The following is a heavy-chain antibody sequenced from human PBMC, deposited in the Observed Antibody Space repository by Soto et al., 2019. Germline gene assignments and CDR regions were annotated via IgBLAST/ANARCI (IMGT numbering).Heavy chain of an antibody. CDR3: ATESGSTYGYFDY. V-gene: IGHV4-30-4*01. CDR1: GGSVTSDEDY. CDR2: ISNSGST. J-gene: IGHJ4*02. Sequence: SETLSLTCTVSGGSVTSDEDYWSWIRQSPGKGLEWIGYISNSGSTGYNPSLKTRLSVSVDRSKNQFTLRLTSVTAADTAVYFCATESGSTYGYFDYWGQGTQVTVSS. D-gene: IGHD4-17*01.